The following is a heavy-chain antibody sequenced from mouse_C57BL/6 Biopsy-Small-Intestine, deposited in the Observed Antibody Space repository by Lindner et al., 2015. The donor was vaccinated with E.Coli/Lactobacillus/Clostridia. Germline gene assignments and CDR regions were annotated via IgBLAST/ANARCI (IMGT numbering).Heavy chain of an antibody. CDR1: GYTFTDYY. CDR2: INPYNGGT. J-gene: IGHJ3*01. V-gene: IGHV1-19*01. D-gene: IGHD2-2*01. CDR3: ASPPYGYDGAWFAY. Sequence: VQLQESGPVLVKPGASVKMSCKASGYTFTDYYMNWVKQSHGKSLEWIGVINPYNGGTGYNQKFKGKATLTVDKSSSTAYMDLNSLTSEDSAVYYCASPPYGYDGAWFAYWGQGTLVTISA.